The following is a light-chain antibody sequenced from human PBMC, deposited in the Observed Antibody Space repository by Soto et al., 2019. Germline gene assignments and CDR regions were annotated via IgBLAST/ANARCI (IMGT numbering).Light chain of an antibody. CDR2: EVT. J-gene: IGLJ2*01. CDR1: SCDFGAYNS. V-gene: IGLV2-14*01. CDR3: SSCTDRITLSV. Sequence: QSALTQPASVSGSPGQSVTISCTGTSCDFGAYNSVSWYQQHPGKAPKLIIYEVTNRPSGVSDRFSGSKSGTPASLPVCGLHTEDEADYYCSSCTDRITLSVFGGGTKLTVL.